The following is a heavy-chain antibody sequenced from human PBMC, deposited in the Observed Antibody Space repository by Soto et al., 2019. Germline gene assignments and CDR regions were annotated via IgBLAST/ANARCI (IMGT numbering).Heavy chain of an antibody. CDR3: ARAMVRGYGMDV. CDR2: IYSGGST. CDR1: GFTVSSNY. J-gene: IGHJ6*02. D-gene: IGHD3-10*01. Sequence: GGSLRLSCAASGFTVSSNYMSWVRQAPGKGLEWVSVIYSGGSTYYADSVKGRFTISRDNSKNTLYLQMNSLRAEDTAVYYCARAMVRGYGMDVWGQGTTVTVSS. V-gene: IGHV3-53*01.